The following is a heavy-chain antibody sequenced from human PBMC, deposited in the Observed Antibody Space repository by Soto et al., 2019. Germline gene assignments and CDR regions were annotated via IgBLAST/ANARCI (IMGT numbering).Heavy chain of an antibody. CDR3: ARGVVSGFEFWYFDL. D-gene: IGHD5-12*01. CDR1: GGTFSTFG. Sequence: QVQLVQSGAEVKKTGSSVKVSCKTSGGTFSTFGISWVRQAPGQGLEWMGGIIPFFGTANYAPKFQGRVSITADESTTTASVALSNLRPEDTAVYFCARGVVSGFEFWYFDLWGRGTLITVSS. J-gene: IGHJ2*01. CDR2: IIPFFGTA. V-gene: IGHV1-69*01.